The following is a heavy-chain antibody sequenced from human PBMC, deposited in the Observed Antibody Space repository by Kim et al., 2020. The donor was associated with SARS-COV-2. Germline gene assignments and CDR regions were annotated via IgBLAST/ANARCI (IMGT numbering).Heavy chain of an antibody. CDR3: AREFTYCSSTSCYPYYYYYGMDV. Sequence: ASVKVCKASGYTFTSYGISWVRQAPGQGLEWMGWISAYNGNTNYAQKLQGRVTMTTDTSTSTAYMELRSLRSDDTAVYYCAREFTYCSSTSCYPYYYYYGMDVWGQGTTVTVSS. CDR1: GYTFTSYG. J-gene: IGHJ6*02. CDR2: ISAYNGNT. V-gene: IGHV1-18*04. D-gene: IGHD2-2*01.